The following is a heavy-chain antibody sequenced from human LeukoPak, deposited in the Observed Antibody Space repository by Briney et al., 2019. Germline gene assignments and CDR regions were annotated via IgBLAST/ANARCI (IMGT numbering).Heavy chain of an antibody. Sequence: ASVKVSCKASGYTFTSYGISWVRQAPGQGLEWMGWISAYNGNTNYAQKLQGRVTMTTDTSTSTAYMELRSLRSDDTAVYYCARDASSSWEKYYYYYYYMDVWGKGTTVTISS. CDR3: ARDASSSWEKYYYYYYYMDV. V-gene: IGHV1-18*01. D-gene: IGHD6-13*01. CDR1: GYTFTSYG. CDR2: ISAYNGNT. J-gene: IGHJ6*03.